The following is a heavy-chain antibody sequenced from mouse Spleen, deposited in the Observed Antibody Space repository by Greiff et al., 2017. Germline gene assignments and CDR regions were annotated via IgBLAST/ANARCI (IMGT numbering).Heavy chain of an antibody. J-gene: IGHJ4*01. V-gene: IGHV1-82*01. CDR3: ARSATPYAMDY. CDR1: GYAFSSSW. Sequence: LQESGPELVKPGASVKISCKASGYAFSSSWMNWVKQRPGKGLEWIGRIYPGDGDTNYNGKFKGKATLTAYKSSSTAYMRLSSLTSEDSAVYFCARSATPYAMDYWGQGTSVTVSS. CDR2: IYPGDGDT.